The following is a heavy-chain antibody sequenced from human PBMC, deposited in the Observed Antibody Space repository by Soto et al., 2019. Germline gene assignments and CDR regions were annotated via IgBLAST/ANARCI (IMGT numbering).Heavy chain of an antibody. V-gene: IGHV3-30*18. CDR1: GFTFNRFG. D-gene: IGHD3-10*02. Sequence: QVPLVESGGGVVQPGRSLRLSCAASGFTFNRFGMHWVRQAPGKGLEWVAVISYDGNNKFYADSVKGRFTISRDNSQNTLYLQMNSLRPEDTAMYYCAKAVDISVRGVPPSDYWGQGTLVTVSS. CDR3: AKAVDISVRGVPPSDY. J-gene: IGHJ4*02. CDR2: ISYDGNNK.